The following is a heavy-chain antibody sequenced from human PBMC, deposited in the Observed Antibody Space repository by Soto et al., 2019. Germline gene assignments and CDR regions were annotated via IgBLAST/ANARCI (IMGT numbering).Heavy chain of an antibody. Sequence: SGTLSLTSPVPCCSISSSSYYWGWIRQPPGKGLEWIGSIYYSGSTYYNPPLKSRVTISVDTSKNQFSLKLSSVPAADTAVYYCARFFYYFDSSGTLYYFDYWGQLTLVIVS. CDR1: CCSISSSSYY. CDR3: ARFFYYFDSSGTLYYFDY. V-gene: IGHV4-39*01. J-gene: IGHJ4*02. D-gene: IGHD3-22*01. CDR2: IYYSGST.